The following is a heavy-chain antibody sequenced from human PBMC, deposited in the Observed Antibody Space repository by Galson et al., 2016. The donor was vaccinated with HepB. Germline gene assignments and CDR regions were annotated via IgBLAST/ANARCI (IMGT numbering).Heavy chain of an antibody. CDR2: IKQDGSEK. CDR1: GFKFNTYW. CDR3: SAARYGMDV. V-gene: IGHV3-7*01. J-gene: IGHJ6*02. Sequence: SLRLSCAASGFKFNTYWMSWVRRAPGKGLERVANIKQDGSEKNYVDSVKGRFTISRDNAKNSLYLQMNSLRVEDTAVYYCSAARYGMDVWGQGTTVTVSS.